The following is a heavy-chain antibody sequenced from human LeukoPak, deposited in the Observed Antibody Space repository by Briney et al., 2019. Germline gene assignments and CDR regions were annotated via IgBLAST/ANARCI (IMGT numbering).Heavy chain of an antibody. V-gene: IGHV3-23*01. CDR1: GFTFDNYA. CDR3: AKERGGVASRTPPIDY. CDR2: ISTNGGST. Sequence: PGGSLRLSCAASGFTFDNYAMNWVRQAPGKGLEWVSAISTNGGSTYYADSVKGRFTISRDNSQNTLYLQMNSLRAEDTVVYYCAKERGGVASRTPPIDYWGQGTLVIVSS. J-gene: IGHJ4*02. D-gene: IGHD2-2*01.